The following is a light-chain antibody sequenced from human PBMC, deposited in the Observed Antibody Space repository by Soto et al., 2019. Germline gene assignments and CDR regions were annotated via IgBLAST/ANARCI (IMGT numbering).Light chain of an antibody. J-gene: IGKJ5*01. CDR1: QSVGST. Sequence: IVMTQSPATLSVSPGEIVTLSCRASQSVGSTLAWYQRRPGQSPRLLIYGASTRVTGLPARFSGSGSGTDFTLTISRLEPKDIAVYFCQQYGSSPSITFGQGTRLEIK. CDR2: GAS. V-gene: IGKV3-15*01. CDR3: QQYGSSPSIT.